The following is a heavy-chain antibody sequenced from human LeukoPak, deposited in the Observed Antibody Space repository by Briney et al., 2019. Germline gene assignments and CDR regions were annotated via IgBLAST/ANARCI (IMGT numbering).Heavy chain of an antibody. CDR3: AREGDSSGYYPHFDY. V-gene: IGHV4-34*01. Sequence: SETLSLTCAVYGGSFSGYYWSWIRQPPGEGLEWIGEINHSGSTNYNPSLKSRVTMSVDTSKNQFSLKLSSVTAADTAVYYCAREGDSSGYYPHFDYWGQGTLVTVSS. CDR2: INHSGST. CDR1: GGSFSGYY. D-gene: IGHD3-22*01. J-gene: IGHJ4*02.